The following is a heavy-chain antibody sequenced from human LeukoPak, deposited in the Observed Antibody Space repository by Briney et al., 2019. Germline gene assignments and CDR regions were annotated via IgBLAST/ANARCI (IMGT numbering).Heavy chain of an antibody. V-gene: IGHV3-33*01. Sequence: PGGSLRLSCAASGFTFSSYVMHWVRQAPGKGLEWVAVIWYDGSNKYYADSVKGRFTISRDNSKDTLYLQMNSLRAEDTAVYYCGRGGTEAFDIWGQGTMVTVSS. CDR2: IWYDGSNK. J-gene: IGHJ3*02. CDR3: GRGGTEAFDI. CDR1: GFTFSSYV. D-gene: IGHD1-1*01.